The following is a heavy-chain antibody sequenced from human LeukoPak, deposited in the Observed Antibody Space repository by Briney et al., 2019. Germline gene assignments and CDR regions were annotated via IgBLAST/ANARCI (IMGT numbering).Heavy chain of an antibody. J-gene: IGHJ4*02. Sequence: GGSLRLSCAASGFTFSSYEMNWVRHAPGKGLEWVSYISSSGTTIYYADSVKGRFTISRDNAKKSLYLQMNSLRAEDTAVYYCARDPGCSGGSCYPNFDYWAREPWSPSPQ. CDR2: ISSSGTTI. CDR1: GFTFSSYE. V-gene: IGHV3-48*03. D-gene: IGHD2-15*01. CDR3: ARDPGCSGGSCYPNFDY.